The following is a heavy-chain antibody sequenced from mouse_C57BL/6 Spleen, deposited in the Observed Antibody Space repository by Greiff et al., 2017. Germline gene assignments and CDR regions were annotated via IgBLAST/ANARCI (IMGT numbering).Heavy chain of an antibody. D-gene: IGHD3-2*02. CDR3: ARRTAQAPFDY. V-gene: IGHV1-80*01. CDR1: GYAFRSYW. CDR2: IYSGDGDT. Sequence: QVHVKQSVAELVKPGASVTISCKASGYAFRSYWMNWVKQRPGKGPAGIGQIYSGDGDTNYNGKFKGKATLTADKSSSTAYMQLSSLTSEDSAVYFCARRTAQAPFDYWGQGTTLTVSS. J-gene: IGHJ2*01.